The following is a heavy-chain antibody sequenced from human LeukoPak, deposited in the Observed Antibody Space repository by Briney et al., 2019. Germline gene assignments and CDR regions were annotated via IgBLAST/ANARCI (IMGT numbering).Heavy chain of an antibody. J-gene: IGHJ4*02. Sequence: PSETLSLTCTVSGGSMTSYYWSWIRRPPGKGLEWIGYIYYSGSTTYNPSLKSRVTISVDTSKNQFSLNLSSVTAADTAVYYCARAPPRGSYYRGYFDYWGQGTLVTVSS. D-gene: IGHD3-10*01. CDR2: IYYSGST. CDR1: GGSMTSYY. V-gene: IGHV4-59*01. CDR3: ARAPPRGSYYRGYFDY.